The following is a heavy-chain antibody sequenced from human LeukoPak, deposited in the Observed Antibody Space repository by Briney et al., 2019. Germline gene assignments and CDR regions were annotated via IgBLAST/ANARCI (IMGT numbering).Heavy chain of an antibody. Sequence: GGSLRLSCAASGFTFTSYAVSWVRQAPGKGLEWVSTISYSGGTTYHTDSVKGRFTISRDNAKNSLYLQMNSLRAEDTALYHCARDREVAAAGTYWFDPWGQGTLATVSS. CDR3: ARDREVAAAGTYWFDP. J-gene: IGHJ5*02. D-gene: IGHD6-13*01. V-gene: IGHV3-23*01. CDR2: ISYSGGTT. CDR1: GFTFTSYA.